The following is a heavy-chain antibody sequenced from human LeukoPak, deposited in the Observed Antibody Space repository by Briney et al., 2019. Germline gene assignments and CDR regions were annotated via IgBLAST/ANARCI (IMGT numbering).Heavy chain of an antibody. V-gene: IGHV3-53*01. Sequence: GGSLRLSCAASGFIVSFNYMSWVRQAPGKGLEWVSVIYHGGGTYYADSVRGRFTISRDDSKNTLFLQMDSLRVDDTAMYYCARAYYGGNPHQWAVFDYWGRGTPVTVSS. CDR2: IYHGGGT. J-gene: IGHJ4*02. D-gene: IGHD4-23*01. CDR1: GFIVSFNY. CDR3: ARAYYGGNPHQWAVFDY.